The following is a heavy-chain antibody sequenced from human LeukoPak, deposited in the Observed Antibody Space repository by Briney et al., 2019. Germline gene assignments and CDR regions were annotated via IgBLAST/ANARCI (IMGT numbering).Heavy chain of an antibody. D-gene: IGHD1-26*01. CDR3: ARGGYSGTYYFDY. CDR2: ISTTSDYI. V-gene: IGHV3-21*01. J-gene: IGHJ4*02. Sequence: GGSLRLSCVGSGFSFSNSDMNWVRQAPGKGLEWVSSISTTSDYIYHADSVKGRFTISRDNSKSTLYLQMNSLTAEDTAVYYCARGGYSGTYYFDYWGRGTLVTVSS. CDR1: GFSFSNSD.